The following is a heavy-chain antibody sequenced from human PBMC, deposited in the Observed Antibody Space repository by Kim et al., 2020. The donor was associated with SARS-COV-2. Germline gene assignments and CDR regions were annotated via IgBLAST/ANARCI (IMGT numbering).Heavy chain of an antibody. V-gene: IGHV4-31*03. CDR1: GGSISSGGYY. CDR3: ARLVWVVPAAESTGYFDY. D-gene: IGHD2-2*01. CDR2: IYYSGST. J-gene: IGHJ4*02. Sequence: SETLSLTCTVSGGSISSGGYYWSWIRQHPGKGLEWIGYIYYSGSTYYNPSLKSRVTISVHTSKNQFSLKLSSVTAADTAVYYCARLVWVVPAAESTGYFDYWGQRTLVTVSS.